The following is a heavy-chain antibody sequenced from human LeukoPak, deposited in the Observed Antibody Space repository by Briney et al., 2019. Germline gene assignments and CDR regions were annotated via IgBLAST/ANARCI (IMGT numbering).Heavy chain of an antibody. CDR3: AKDGAQVGVTFDY. J-gene: IGHJ4*02. V-gene: IGHV3-74*01. CDR1: GFTFSSYW. CDR2: INSDGSST. Sequence: GGSLRLSCAASGFTFSSYWMHWVRQAPGKGLVWVSRINSDGSSTSYADSVKGRFTISRDNAKNTLYLQMNSLRVEDTAIYYCAKDGAQVGVTFDYWGQGTLVTVSS. D-gene: IGHD1-26*01.